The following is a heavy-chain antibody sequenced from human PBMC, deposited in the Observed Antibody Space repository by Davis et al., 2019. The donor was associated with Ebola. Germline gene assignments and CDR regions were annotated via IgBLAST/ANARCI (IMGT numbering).Heavy chain of an antibody. CDR1: GFTFNNAF. V-gene: IGHV3-15*01. Sequence: PGGSLRLSCAASGFTFNNAFMSWVRQAPGKGLEWVGRIKSKTDGETTDYAAPVKGRFIISRDDSKNMLYLQMNSLKTEDTAVYYCNTDPAVTTVLTDEAFDIWGQGTMVTVSS. CDR3: NTDPAVTTVLTDEAFDI. CDR2: IKSKTDGETT. D-gene: IGHD4-17*01. J-gene: IGHJ3*02.